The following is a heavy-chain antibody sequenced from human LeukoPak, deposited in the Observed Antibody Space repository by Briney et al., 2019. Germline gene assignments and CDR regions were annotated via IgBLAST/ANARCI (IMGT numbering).Heavy chain of an antibody. CDR2: IYHSGST. Sequence: SETLSLTCTVSGYSISSGHYWGWIRQPPGKGLEWVGSIYHSGSTYYNSSLKSRVTISVYTSKNQFSLKLSSVTAADTAVYYCARGSTYYDFWSGYYLFDYWGQGTLVTVSS. D-gene: IGHD3-3*01. V-gene: IGHV4-38-2*02. CDR3: ARGSTYYDFWSGYYLFDY. J-gene: IGHJ4*02. CDR1: GYSISSGHY.